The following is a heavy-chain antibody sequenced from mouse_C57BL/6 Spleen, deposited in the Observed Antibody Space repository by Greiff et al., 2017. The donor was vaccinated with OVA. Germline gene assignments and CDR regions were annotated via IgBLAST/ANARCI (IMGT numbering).Heavy chain of an antibody. CDR2: IYPGNSDT. D-gene: IGHD2-4*01. CDR3: TRAGYDYAWFAY. J-gene: IGHJ3*01. CDR1: GYTFTSYW. Sequence: EVQLQQSGTVLARPGASVKMSCKTSGYTFTSYWMHWVKQRPGQGLEWIGAIYPGNSDTRSNQKFKGKAQLTAVTSNNTAYMELSSLTNDDSAVYYCTRAGYDYAWFAYWGQGTLVTVSA. V-gene: IGHV1-5*01.